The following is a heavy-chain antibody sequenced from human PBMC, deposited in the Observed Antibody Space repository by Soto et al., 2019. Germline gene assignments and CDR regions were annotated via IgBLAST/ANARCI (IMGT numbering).Heavy chain of an antibody. Sequence: PWETLSLTCTVSGGSIRSNYWNWIRQPPGMGLEWIGYIYYSGSTNYNPSLKSRVTISVDTSKNQFSLKLTSVTAADTAVYYCARGYFNILTGYYTDYWGPGTLVTVSS. CDR3: ARGYFNILTGYYTDY. J-gene: IGHJ4*02. D-gene: IGHD3-9*01. CDR1: GGSIRSNY. V-gene: IGHV4-59*01. CDR2: IYYSGST.